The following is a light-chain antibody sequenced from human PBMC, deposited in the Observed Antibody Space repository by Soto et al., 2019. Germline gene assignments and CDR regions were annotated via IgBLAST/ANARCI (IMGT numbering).Light chain of an antibody. CDR2: DVN. Sequence: QSALTQPRSVSGSPGQSVTISCTGTSSDVGGYNYVSWYQQHPGKAPKVIIYDVNKRPLGVPDRFSGSKSGNTASLTISGLQPEDEADYYCCSYTGTYTWVFGGGTKVTVL. J-gene: IGLJ3*02. V-gene: IGLV2-11*01. CDR3: CSYTGTYTWV. CDR1: SSDVGGYNY.